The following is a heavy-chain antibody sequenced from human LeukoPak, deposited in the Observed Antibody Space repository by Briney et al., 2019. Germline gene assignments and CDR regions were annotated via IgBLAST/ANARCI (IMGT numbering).Heavy chain of an antibody. V-gene: IGHV1-2*02. Sequence: GASVEASCKASGYTFTGYYMHWVRQAPGQGLEGMGWINPNSCGTNYAQKFQGRVTMTRDTSISTAYMELSRLRSDDTAVYYCARAGYFDSTGLDYWGQGTLVTVSS. CDR3: ARAGYFDSTGLDY. CDR2: INPNSCGT. CDR1: GYTFTGYY. J-gene: IGHJ4*02. D-gene: IGHD3-9*01.